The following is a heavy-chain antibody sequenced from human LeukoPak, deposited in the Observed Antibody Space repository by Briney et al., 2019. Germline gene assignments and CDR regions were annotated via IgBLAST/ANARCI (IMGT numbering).Heavy chain of an antibody. CDR3: ARGTGYVMEHYLHY. J-gene: IGHJ4*02. V-gene: IGHV4-34*01. Sequence: PSETLSLTCAVYGGSFSGYYWSWIRQPPGKGLEWIGEINHRGRTNYNPSLKSRVTIAVDTSKNQFSLKLSSVTAADTAVYYRARGTGYVMEHYLHYWSEETLHPVSS. D-gene: IGHD6-13*01. CDR2: INHRGRT. CDR1: GGSFSGYY.